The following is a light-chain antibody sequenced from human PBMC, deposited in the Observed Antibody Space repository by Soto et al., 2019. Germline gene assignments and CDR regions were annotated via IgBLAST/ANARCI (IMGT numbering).Light chain of an antibody. J-gene: IGKJ2*01. Sequence: DIQLTQSPSFLSASVGDRVTITCRASQGISSYLAWYQQKPGKAPKLLIYAASTLQSGVPSMFSGSGSGTEFTLISSSLQPEDLATYYCQQLNSYPHTFGQGTKLEIK. V-gene: IGKV1-9*01. CDR3: QQLNSYPHT. CDR1: QGISSY. CDR2: AAS.